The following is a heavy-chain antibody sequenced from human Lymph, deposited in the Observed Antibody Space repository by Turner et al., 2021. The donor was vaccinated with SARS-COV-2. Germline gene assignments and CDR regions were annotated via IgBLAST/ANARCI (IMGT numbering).Heavy chain of an antibody. CDR1: GVTFSSYS. D-gene: IGHD2-21*02. V-gene: IGHV3-21*01. Sequence: EVQLVESVGGLVEPGGSLRLSCAASGVTFSSYSMNWVRQAPGKGLEWVSSITVTSSDIYYADSVKGRFTISRDNAKNSLYLQMNSLRAEDTAVYYCARGPPDFPYYFDYWGQGTLVTVSS. J-gene: IGHJ4*02. CDR2: ITVTSSDI. CDR3: ARGPPDFPYYFDY.